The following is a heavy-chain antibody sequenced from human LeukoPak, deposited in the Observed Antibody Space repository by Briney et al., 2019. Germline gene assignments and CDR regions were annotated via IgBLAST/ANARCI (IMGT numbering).Heavy chain of an antibody. Sequence: GGSLRISCAASGFTFSSYSMNWVRQAPGKGLEWVSSISSSSSYIYYADSVKGRFTISRDNAKNSLYLQMNSLRAEDTAVYYCAADSGSYGFDPWGQGTLVTVSS. CDR1: GFTFSSYS. CDR3: AADSGSYGFDP. J-gene: IGHJ5*02. D-gene: IGHD1-26*01. V-gene: IGHV3-21*01. CDR2: ISSSSSYI.